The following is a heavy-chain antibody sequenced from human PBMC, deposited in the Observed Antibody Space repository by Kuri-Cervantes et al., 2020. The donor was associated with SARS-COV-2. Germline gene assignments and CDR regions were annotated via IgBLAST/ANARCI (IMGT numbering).Heavy chain of an antibody. CDR3: ARDEGSYYYYMDV. CDR1: GYSISSGYY. D-gene: IGHD3-10*01. V-gene: IGHV4-38-2*02. CDR2: IYYSGST. Sequence: GSLRLSCAVSGYSISSGYYWGWIRQPPGKGLEWIGSIYYSGSTHYNPSLKSRVTISVDTSKNQFSLKLSSVTAADTAVYYCARDEGSYYYYMDVWGKGTTVTVSS. J-gene: IGHJ6*03.